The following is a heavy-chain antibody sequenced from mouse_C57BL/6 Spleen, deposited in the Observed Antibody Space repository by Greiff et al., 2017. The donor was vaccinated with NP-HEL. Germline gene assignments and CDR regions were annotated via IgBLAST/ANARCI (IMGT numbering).Heavy chain of an antibody. CDR1: GYTFTDYY. J-gene: IGHJ2*01. Sequence: VQLQQSGPVLVKPGASVKMSCKASGYTFTDYYMNWVKQSHGKSLEWIGVINPYNGGTSYNQKFKGKATLTVDKSSSTAYMELNSLTSEDSAVYYCARREPYFDYWGQGTTLTVSS. CDR3: ARREPYFDY. V-gene: IGHV1-19*01. CDR2: INPYNGGT.